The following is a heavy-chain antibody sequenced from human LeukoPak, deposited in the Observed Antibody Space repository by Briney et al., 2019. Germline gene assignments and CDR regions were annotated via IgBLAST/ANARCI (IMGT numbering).Heavy chain of an antibody. V-gene: IGHV3-30*04. D-gene: IGHD2-8*02. Sequence: PGRSLRLSCAASRFNFRSYVMHWVRQAPGKGLEWVAVISYDGSNKYYAGSVKGRFTISRDNAKSTLSLQMNSLRAEDTAIYYCATYRQVLLPFESWGQGTLVTVSS. CDR1: RFNFRSYV. CDR2: ISYDGSNK. J-gene: IGHJ4*02. CDR3: ATYRQVLLPFES.